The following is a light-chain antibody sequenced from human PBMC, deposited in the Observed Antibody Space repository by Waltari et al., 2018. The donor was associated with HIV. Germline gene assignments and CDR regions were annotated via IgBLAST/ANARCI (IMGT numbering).Light chain of an antibody. CDR2: VNN. J-gene: IGLJ2*01. V-gene: IGLV1-40*01. Sequence: QSVLTQPPSVSGAPGQRVTISCSGSSANIGAGYGVHWYRQLPGTAPKLLIYVNNNRPSGVPDRFSGSVSGTSASVAITGLQAEDEADYYCQSYDSSLSGVVFGGGTNLTVL. CDR3: QSYDSSLSGVV. CDR1: SANIGAGYG.